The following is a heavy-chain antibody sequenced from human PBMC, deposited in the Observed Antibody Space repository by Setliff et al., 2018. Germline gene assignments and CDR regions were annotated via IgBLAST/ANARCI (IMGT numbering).Heavy chain of an antibody. CDR2: VYYRGST. V-gene: IGHV4-38-2*01. Sequence: AETLSLTCAVFDFPVSGVYYWGWIRQPPGKGLEWIANVYYRGSTHYNPSLESRVTMSFDTSKNQFSLKLSYVTAADTALYYCARHATYYYGSGNLPFDSWGQGTLVTVSS. CDR1: DFPVSGVYY. D-gene: IGHD3-10*01. J-gene: IGHJ4*02. CDR3: ARHATYYYGSGNLPFDS.